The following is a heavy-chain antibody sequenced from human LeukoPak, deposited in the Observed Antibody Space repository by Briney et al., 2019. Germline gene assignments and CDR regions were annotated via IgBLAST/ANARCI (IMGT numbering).Heavy chain of an antibody. CDR3: ARDPGYSSSWFDY. Sequence: PGGSLRLSCAVSGFTFSSYSMNWVRQAPGKGLEWVSSISSSSSYIYYADSVKGRFTISRDNAKNSLYLQMNSLGAEDTAVYYCARDPGYSSSWFDYWGQGTLVTVSS. CDR1: GFTFSSYS. V-gene: IGHV3-21*01. J-gene: IGHJ4*02. D-gene: IGHD6-13*01. CDR2: ISSSSSYI.